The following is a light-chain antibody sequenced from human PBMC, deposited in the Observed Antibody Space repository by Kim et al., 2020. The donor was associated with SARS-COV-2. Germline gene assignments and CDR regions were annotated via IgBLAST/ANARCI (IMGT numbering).Light chain of an antibody. V-gene: IGKV3-15*01. CDR2: GAS. CDR3: QQYNTWET. J-gene: IGKJ1*01. Sequence: VSPGERATLACRASQSVGSNLAWYQHKPGQAPRLLIYGASTRATGLPARFSGSGFGTEFTLSISSLQSEDFAVYYCQQYNTWETFGQGTKVDIK. CDR1: QSVGSN.